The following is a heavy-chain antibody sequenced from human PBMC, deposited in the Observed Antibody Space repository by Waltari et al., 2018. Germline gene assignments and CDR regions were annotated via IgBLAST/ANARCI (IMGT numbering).Heavy chain of an antibody. CDR3: AGERRSSSSGSGGDY. CDR2: IYHGGST. Sequence: QVQLQESGPGLVKPSGTLSLTCAVSGGSISSSNWWSWVRQPPGKGLEWIGEIYHGGSTNDNPSLKSRVTISVDKSKNQFSLKLISVTAADTAVDYWAGERRSSSSGSGGDYWGQGTLVTVSS. CDR1: GGSISSSNW. J-gene: IGHJ4*02. V-gene: IGHV4-4*02. D-gene: IGHD6-6*01.